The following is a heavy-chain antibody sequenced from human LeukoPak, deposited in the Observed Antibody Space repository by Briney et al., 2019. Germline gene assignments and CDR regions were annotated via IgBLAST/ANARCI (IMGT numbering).Heavy chain of an antibody. J-gene: IGHJ5*02. V-gene: IGHV1-2*02. CDR2: SNPNSGGT. Sequence: ASVKVSCKASGYTFTGYYMNWVRQAPGQGLEWMGWSNPNSGGTNYAQKFQGRVTMTRDTSISTAYMELSRLRSDDTAVYYCARDRIKYYYDSSGYYRGSWFDPWGQGTLVTVSS. CDR3: ARDRIKYYYDSSGYYRGSWFDP. CDR1: GYTFTGYY. D-gene: IGHD3-22*01.